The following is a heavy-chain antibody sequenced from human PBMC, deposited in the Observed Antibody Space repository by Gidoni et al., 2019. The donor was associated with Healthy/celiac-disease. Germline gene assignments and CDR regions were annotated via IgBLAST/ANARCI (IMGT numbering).Heavy chain of an antibody. Sequence: QVPLVESGGGVVQPGRSLRLSCAASGFTFSSYGMHWVRQAPGKGREWVEVIGYDGSKKYYADSVKGRFTISRDNSKNTLYLQMNSLRAEDTAVYYCARGKISGSYRNLDYWGQGTLVTVSS. CDR2: IGYDGSKK. D-gene: IGHD1-26*01. V-gene: IGHV3-33*01. CDR1: GFTFSSYG. J-gene: IGHJ4*02. CDR3: ARGKISGSYRNLDY.